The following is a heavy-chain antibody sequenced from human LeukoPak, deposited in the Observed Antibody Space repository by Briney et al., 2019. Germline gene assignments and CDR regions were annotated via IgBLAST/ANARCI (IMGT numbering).Heavy chain of an antibody. CDR1: GGSISSRSFY. CDR2: IFYSGST. D-gene: IGHD6-19*01. V-gene: IGHV4-39*01. Sequence: SETLSLTCTVSGGSISSRSFYWGWIRQPPGKGLEWIGTIFYSGSTYYNPSLKSRVTISQDTSKNQFSLKMTSATAADTAVYYCARRAAVAGQPAFDIWGQGTMVTVSS. CDR3: ARRAAVAGQPAFDI. J-gene: IGHJ3*02.